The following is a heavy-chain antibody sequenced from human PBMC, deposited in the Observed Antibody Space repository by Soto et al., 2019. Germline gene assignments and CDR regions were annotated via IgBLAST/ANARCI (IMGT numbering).Heavy chain of an antibody. J-gene: IGHJ4*02. CDR2: ISAYNGNT. CDR3: ARDAPTIAAQDDY. CDR1: GYTFTSYG. V-gene: IGHV1-18*01. D-gene: IGHD6-13*01. Sequence: QVQLVQSGAEVKKPGASVKVSCKASGYTFTSYGISWVRQAPGQGLEWMGWISAYNGNTNYAQKLQGRVTLTTGTSASIGYMELRSLGSDDTAVYYCARDAPTIAAQDDYWGQGTLVTVSS.